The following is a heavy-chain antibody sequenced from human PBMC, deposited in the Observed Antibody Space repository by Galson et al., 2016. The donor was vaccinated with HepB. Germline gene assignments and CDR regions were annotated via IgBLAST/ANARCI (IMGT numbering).Heavy chain of an antibody. CDR1: GFTLSSYG. CDR3: ARRAFTNWNPFDY. D-gene: IGHD1-1*01. CDR2: IWYDGVNT. Sequence: SLRLSCAASGFTLSSYGIHWVRQAPGKGLEWVAVIWYDGVNTYYADSVKGRFTISRDNSKNTLYLQMNSLRAEDTAVYYCARRAFTNWNPFDYWGQGTLVTVSS. V-gene: IGHV3-33*01. J-gene: IGHJ4*02.